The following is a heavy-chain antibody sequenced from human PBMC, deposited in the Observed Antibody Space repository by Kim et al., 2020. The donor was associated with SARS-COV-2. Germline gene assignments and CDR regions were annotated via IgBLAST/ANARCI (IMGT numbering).Heavy chain of an antibody. CDR3: ARPPDGYTPPPADY. Sequence: GGSLRLSCAASGFTFSDYYMSWIRQAPGKGLEWVSYISGSGRTIYYADSVKGRFAISRDNAKNSLYLQMNSLRAEDTAVYYCARPPDGYTPPPADYWGQGTLVTVSS. J-gene: IGHJ4*02. V-gene: IGHV3-11*01. CDR2: ISGSGRTI. D-gene: IGHD5-12*01. CDR1: GFTFSDYY.